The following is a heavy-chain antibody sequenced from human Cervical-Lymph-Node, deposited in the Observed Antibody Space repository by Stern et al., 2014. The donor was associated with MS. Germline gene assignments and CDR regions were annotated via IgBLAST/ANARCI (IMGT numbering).Heavy chain of an antibody. V-gene: IGHV1-46*03. CDR3: TRALHGCTSTSCYKYIDY. CDR2: INAYGGST. Sequence: QLVQSGAEVKKPGASVKVSCKASGYTFTSYYMHWVRQAPGQGLEWMGIINAYGGSTSYAQKFQGRVTMTRDTSTSTVYMELSSLRSEDTAVYYCTRALHGCTSTSCYKYIDYWGQGTLVTVSS. CDR1: GYTFTSYY. J-gene: IGHJ4*02. D-gene: IGHD2-2*02.